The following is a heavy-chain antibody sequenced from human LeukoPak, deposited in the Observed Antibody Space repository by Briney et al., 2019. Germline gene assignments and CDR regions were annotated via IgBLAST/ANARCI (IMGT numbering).Heavy chain of an antibody. J-gene: IGHJ4*02. CDR3: ARDVLR. Sequence: PSQTLSLTCTVSGDSITSGGYYWSWIRQRPGKGLEWIGYIYKTVSTYYNPSLKSRVTMSVDTSRNQFSLKLNSVTAADTAVYYCARDVLRWGQGTLVTVSS. V-gene: IGHV4-31*03. CDR1: GDSITSGGYY. CDR2: IYKTVST.